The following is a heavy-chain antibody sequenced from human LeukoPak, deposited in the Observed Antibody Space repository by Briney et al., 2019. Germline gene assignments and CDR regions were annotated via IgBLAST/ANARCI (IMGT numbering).Heavy chain of an antibody. CDR3: ARERRYNVLRFLESVKPTRGRFDY. CDR1: GYTFTSYY. D-gene: IGHD3-3*01. CDR2: INPSGGST. Sequence: GASVEVSCKASGYTFTSYYMHWVRQAPGQGLEWMGIINPSGGSTSYAQKFQGRVTMTRDMSTSTVYMELSSLRSEDTAVYYCARERRYNVLRFLESVKPTRGRFDYWGQGTLVTVSS. V-gene: IGHV1-46*01. J-gene: IGHJ4*02.